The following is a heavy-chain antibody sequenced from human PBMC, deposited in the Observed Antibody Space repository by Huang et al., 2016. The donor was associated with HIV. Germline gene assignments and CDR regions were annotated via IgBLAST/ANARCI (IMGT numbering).Heavy chain of an antibody. J-gene: IGHJ4*02. V-gene: IGHV1-2*02. CDR1: GYAFADYF. CDR2: GNPNNGAT. CDR3: TRDGVAPDEEFDY. D-gene: IGHD5-12*01. Sequence: QVQLVQSGAEVKKPGASVKVSCKPSGYAFADYFINWARQAPGQGLEWMAGGNPNNGATNYDQKFRGRLTVTGDTSMRTAYMELSGLTADDTAKYYCTRDGVAPDEEFDYWGQGTVIIVSS.